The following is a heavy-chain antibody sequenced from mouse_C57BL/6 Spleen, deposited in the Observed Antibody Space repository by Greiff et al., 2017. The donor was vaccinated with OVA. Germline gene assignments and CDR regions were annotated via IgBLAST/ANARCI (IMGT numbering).Heavy chain of an antibody. CDR1: GFTFSSYG. CDR3: ARRALYADYFDY. V-gene: IGHV5-6*02. CDR2: ISSGGSYT. Sequence: EVKLMESGGDLVKPGGSLKLSCAASGFTFSSYGMSWVRQTPDKRLEWVATISSGGSYTYYPDSVKGRFTISRDNAKNTRYLQMGSLKSEDTAMYYCARRALYADYFDYWGQGTTLTVSS. D-gene: IGHD1-1*01. J-gene: IGHJ2*01.